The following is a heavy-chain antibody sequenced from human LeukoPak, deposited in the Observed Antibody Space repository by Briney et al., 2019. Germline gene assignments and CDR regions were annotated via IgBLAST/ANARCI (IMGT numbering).Heavy chain of an antibody. CDR1: GFTFSSYS. CDR2: ISSSSSTI. V-gene: IGHV3-48*01. CDR3: ARGQGKYSGSYYGY. Sequence: PGGSLRLSCAASGFTFSSYSMNWVRQAPGKGLEWVSYISSSSSTIYYADSVKGRFTISRDNAKNSLYLQMNSLRAEDTAVYYCARGQGKYSGSYYGYWGQGTLVTVPS. J-gene: IGHJ4*02. D-gene: IGHD1-26*01.